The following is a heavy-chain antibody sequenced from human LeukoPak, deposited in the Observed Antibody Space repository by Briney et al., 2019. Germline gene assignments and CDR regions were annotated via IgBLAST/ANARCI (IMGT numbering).Heavy chain of an antibody. Sequence: PGGSLRLSCVASGFTFSSYEMNWVRQAPGKGLEWVANIKQDGSDKYYVDSLKGRFTISRDNAKNSLFLQMNSLRAEDAAVYYCARDYYDSSAYYVSYFDYWGQGTLVTVSS. J-gene: IGHJ4*02. D-gene: IGHD3-22*01. CDR2: IKQDGSDK. CDR3: ARDYYDSSAYYVSYFDY. CDR1: GFTFSSYE. V-gene: IGHV3-7*01.